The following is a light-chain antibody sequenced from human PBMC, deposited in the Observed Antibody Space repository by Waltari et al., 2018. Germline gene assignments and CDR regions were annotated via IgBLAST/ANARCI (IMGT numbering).Light chain of an antibody. CDR3: QQSDSLPWT. J-gene: IGKJ1*01. V-gene: IGKV1-39*01. CDR2: GAS. CDR1: QSISTY. Sequence: DIQMTQSPSSLSASVGDRVTITCRASQSISTYLSWYQQKPGKAPNLLIYGASNLQSGVPSRFSGRGSGTDFTLTISSLQPEDFANYYCQQSDSLPWTFGQGTKVVIK.